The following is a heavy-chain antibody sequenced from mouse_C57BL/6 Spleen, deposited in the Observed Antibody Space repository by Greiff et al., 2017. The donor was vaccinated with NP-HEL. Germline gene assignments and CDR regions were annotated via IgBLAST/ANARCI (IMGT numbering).Heavy chain of an antibody. D-gene: IGHD1-1*02. V-gene: IGHV1-69*01. J-gene: IGHJ3*01. CDR3: ARGTRGGGFAY. Sequence: VQLQQPGAELVMPGASVKLSCKASGYTFTSYWMHWVKQRPGQGLEWIGEIDPSDSYTNYNQKFKGKATLTVDTSSSTAYMQLSSLTSEDSAVYDCARGTRGGGFAYWGQGTTVTVAA. CDR2: IDPSDSYT. CDR1: GYTFTSYW.